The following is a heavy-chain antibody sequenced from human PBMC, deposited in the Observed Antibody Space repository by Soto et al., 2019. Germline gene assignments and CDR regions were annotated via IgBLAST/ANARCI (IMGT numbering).Heavy chain of an antibody. CDR3: AKVESLFYYDSKRPPHFDY. CDR2: ISYDGSNK. CDR1: GFTFSSYG. V-gene: IGHV3-30*18. D-gene: IGHD3-22*01. Sequence: GGSLRLSCAASGFTFSSYGMHWVRQAPGKGLEWVAVISYDGSNKYYADSVKGRFTISRDNSKNTLYLQMNSLRAEDTAVYYCAKVESLFYYDSKRPPHFDYWGQGTLVTVSS. J-gene: IGHJ4*02.